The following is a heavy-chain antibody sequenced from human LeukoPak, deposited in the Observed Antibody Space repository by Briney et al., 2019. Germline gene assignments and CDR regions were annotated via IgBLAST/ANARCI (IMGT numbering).Heavy chain of an antibody. D-gene: IGHD6-6*01. V-gene: IGHV3-30*02. J-gene: IGHJ4*02. CDR3: AKDRAARQEYYFDY. CDR2: IRYDGSNK. CDR1: GFTFSSYG. Sequence: GGSLRLSCAASGFTFSSYGMHWVRQAPGKGLEWVAFIRYDGSNKYYADSVKGRFTISRDNSKNTLYLQMNSLRAEDTAVYYCAKDRAARQEYYFDYWGQGTLVTVSS.